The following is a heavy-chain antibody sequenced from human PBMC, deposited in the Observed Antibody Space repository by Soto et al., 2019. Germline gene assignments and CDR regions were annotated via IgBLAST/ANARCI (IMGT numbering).Heavy chain of an antibody. CDR2: IRSKANSYAT. Sequence: EVQLVESGGGLVQPGGSLELSCAASGFTFSGSAMHWVRQASGKGVEWVGRIRSKANSYATSYAASVKVRFTISRDDSKNTAYLQMNSLKTEDTAVYYCTRLNSSSWYVYWGQGTLVTVSS. D-gene: IGHD6-13*01. V-gene: IGHV3-73*02. CDR3: TRLNSSSWYVY. J-gene: IGHJ4*02. CDR1: GFTFSGSA.